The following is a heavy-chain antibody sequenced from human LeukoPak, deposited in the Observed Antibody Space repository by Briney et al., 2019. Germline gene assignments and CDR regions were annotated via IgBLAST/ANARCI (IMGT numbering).Heavy chain of an antibody. CDR2: IIPIFGTA. V-gene: IGHV1-69*13. CDR3: ARDGSIEYSSSAYFDY. CDR1: GGTFNSYA. Sequence: ASVKVSCKASGGTFNSYAISWVRQAPGQGLEWMGGIIPIFGTANYAQKFQAIVTITADESTSTAYMELSSLRSEDTAVYYCARDGSIEYSSSAYFDYWGQGTLVTISS. J-gene: IGHJ4*02. D-gene: IGHD6-6*01.